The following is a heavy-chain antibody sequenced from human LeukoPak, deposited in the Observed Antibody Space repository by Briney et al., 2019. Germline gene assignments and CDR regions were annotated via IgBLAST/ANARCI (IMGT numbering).Heavy chain of an antibody. CDR3: ATSARTYIGSSLDY. CDR2: ISSDASIT. Sequence: GGSLRLSCAASGFTFSTYWMHWVRQDPGKGLVWVSRISSDASITSYADPVKGRFTISRDHAKNTLYLQMNSLRAEDTALYYCATSARTYIGSSLDYWGQGTLVTVSS. CDR1: GFTFSTYW. J-gene: IGHJ4*02. V-gene: IGHV3-74*01. D-gene: IGHD2-15*01.